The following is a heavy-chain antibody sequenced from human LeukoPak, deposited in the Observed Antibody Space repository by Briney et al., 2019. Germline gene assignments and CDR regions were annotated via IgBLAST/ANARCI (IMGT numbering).Heavy chain of an antibody. CDR1: GYTFTSYG. D-gene: IGHD4-17*01. Sequence: ASVTVSCEASGYTFTSYGISWVRQAPGQGLEWMGWISAYNGNTNYAQKLQGRVTMTTDTSTSTAYMELRSLRSDDTAVYYCARGSDPGYDYGDYVGFLDYWGQGTLVTVSS. V-gene: IGHV1-18*01. CDR3: ARGSDPGYDYGDYVGFLDY. J-gene: IGHJ4*02. CDR2: ISAYNGNT.